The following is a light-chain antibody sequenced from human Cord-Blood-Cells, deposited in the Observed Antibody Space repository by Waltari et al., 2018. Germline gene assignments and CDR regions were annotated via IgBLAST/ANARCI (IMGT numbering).Light chain of an antibody. CDR3: QQYGSSPPFT. V-gene: IGKV3-20*01. CDR2: GAS. CDR1: QSVGSSY. Sequence: EIVLTQSPGTLSLSPGDRATLSCRASQSVGSSYLAWYQQKPGQAPRLLIYGASSRAPGIPDRSSGSGSGTDFTLTISRLEPEDFAVYYCQQYGSSPPFTFGPGTKVDIK. J-gene: IGKJ3*01.